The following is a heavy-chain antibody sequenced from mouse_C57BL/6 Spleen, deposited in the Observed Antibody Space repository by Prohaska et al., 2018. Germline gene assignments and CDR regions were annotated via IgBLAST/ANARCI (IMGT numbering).Heavy chain of an antibody. CDR1: GYTFTDYN. Sequence: EVQLQQPGPELVKLGASVTIPCKASGYTFTDYNLYWVNQSHGKSLEWIGDINPNNGGTIYNQKFKGKATLTVDKSSSTAYMELRSLTSEDTAVYYCARRLTNWSWFAYWGQGTLVTVSA. CDR3: ARRLTNWSWFAY. CDR2: INPNNGGT. D-gene: IGHD4-1*01. J-gene: IGHJ3*01. V-gene: IGHV1-18*01.